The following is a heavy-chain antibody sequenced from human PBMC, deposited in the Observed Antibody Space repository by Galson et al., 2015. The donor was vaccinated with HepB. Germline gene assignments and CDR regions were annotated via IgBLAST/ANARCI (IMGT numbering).Heavy chain of an antibody. CDR1: GYSFTSYW. V-gene: IGHV5-10-1*01. Sequence: QSGAEVKKPGESLRISCKGSGYSFTSYWISWVRQMPGKGLEWMGRIDPSDSYTNYSPSFQGHVTISAGKSISTAYLQWSSLKASDTAMYYCAVLGGAAADPDYWGQGTLVTVSS. CDR3: AVLGGAAADPDY. D-gene: IGHD6-13*01. CDR2: IDPSDSYT. J-gene: IGHJ4*02.